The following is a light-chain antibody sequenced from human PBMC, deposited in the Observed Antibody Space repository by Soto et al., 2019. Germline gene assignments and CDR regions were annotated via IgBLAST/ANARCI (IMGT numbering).Light chain of an antibody. CDR2: DAS. CDR1: ENIKNW. CDR3: QQYDVHPKT. V-gene: IGKV1-5*01. J-gene: IGKJ1*01. Sequence: DVQMTPSPSTLAASAGDRVTCTFRASENIKNWLAWYQQTPGKAPKVLISDASRLETGVPSRFSGSGYGTDFTLTITSLQTDDFGTYHCQQYDVHPKTFGQGTKVDI.